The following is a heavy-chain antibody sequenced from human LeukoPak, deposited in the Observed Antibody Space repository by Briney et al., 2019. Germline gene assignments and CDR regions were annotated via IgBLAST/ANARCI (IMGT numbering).Heavy chain of an antibody. Sequence: SGGSLRLSCAASGFIFSSYGMSWVRQAPGKGLEWVSGIRGSGDSTTYADSVKGRFTVSRDNSKNSLYLQMNSLRAEDTAVYYCAELGITMIGGVWGKGTTVTISS. D-gene: IGHD3-10*02. CDR1: GFIFSSYG. CDR2: IRGSGDST. J-gene: IGHJ6*04. V-gene: IGHV3-23*01. CDR3: AELGITMIGGV.